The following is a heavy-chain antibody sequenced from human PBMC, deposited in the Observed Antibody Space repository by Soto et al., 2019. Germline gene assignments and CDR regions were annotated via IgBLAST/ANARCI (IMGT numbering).Heavy chain of an antibody. D-gene: IGHD3-9*01. J-gene: IGHJ6*02. Sequence: QVQLVESGGGVVQPGRSLRLSCAASGFTFSNYGMHWVRQAPGKGLEWVAVMRHDASNVHYGDPVEGRFTISRDNSKNTVSMQKQYLREEDTGVYYCGRQSSYILTYGMDVWGQGTTVTVSS. CDR3: GRQSSYILTYGMDV. V-gene: IGHV3-33*01. CDR2: MRHDASNV. CDR1: GFTFSNYG.